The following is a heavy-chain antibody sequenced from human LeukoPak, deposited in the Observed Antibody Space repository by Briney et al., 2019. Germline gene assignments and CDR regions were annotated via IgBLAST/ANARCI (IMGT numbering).Heavy chain of an antibody. V-gene: IGHV4-59*08. CDR2: IYNRGST. Sequence: PSETLSLTCTVSGGSISSYYWSWIRHTPGEGLEWVGYIYNRGSTKYNPSLKSRATISVDTSKNQFSLKLTSVTAADTAVYYCARLRRFGELYQHYGMDVWGQGSTVTVS. J-gene: IGHJ6*02. CDR3: ARLRRFGELYQHYGMDV. CDR1: GGSISSYY. D-gene: IGHD3-10*01.